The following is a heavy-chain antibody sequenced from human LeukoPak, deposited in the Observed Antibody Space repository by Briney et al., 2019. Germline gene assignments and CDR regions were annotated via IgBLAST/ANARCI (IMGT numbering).Heavy chain of an antibody. CDR3: ARRAPRGFNY. D-gene: IGHD6-6*01. J-gene: IGHJ4*02. Sequence: SETLSLTCTVSGGSISSSSYYWGWIRQPPGKGLEWIGEINHSGSTNYNPSLKSRVTISVDTSKNQFSLKLSSVTAADTAVYYCARRAPRGFNYWGQGTLVTVSS. V-gene: IGHV4-39*07. CDR1: GGSISSSSYY. CDR2: INHSGST.